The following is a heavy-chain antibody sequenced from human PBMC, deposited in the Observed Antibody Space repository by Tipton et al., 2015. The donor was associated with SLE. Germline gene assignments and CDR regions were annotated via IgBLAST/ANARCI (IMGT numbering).Heavy chain of an antibody. J-gene: IGHJ4*02. V-gene: IGHV4-38-2*02. CDR3: ARGGGNRGILDY. CDR1: GYSISAGFY. D-gene: IGHD4-23*01. CDR2: IYNSGNT. Sequence: TLSLTCTVSGYSISAGFYWGWIRQPPGKGLEGIANIYNSGNTYYNPSLKSRFTIALDTSRNHFSLKVTSVTAADTAVYYCARGGGNRGILDYWGQGTLVTVSS.